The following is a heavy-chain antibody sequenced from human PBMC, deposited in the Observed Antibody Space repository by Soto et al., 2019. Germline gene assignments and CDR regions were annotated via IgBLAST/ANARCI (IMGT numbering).Heavy chain of an antibody. V-gene: IGHV1-69*01. Sequence: QVQLVQSGAEVKKPGSSVKVSCKASGVTFSSYAISWVRQAPGQGLEWMGGIIPIFGTANYAQKFQGRVTITADESTSTAYMELSSLRSEDTAVYYCASPLKVVPAAMPYYYYGMDVWGQGTTVTVSS. CDR1: GVTFSSYA. CDR3: ASPLKVVPAAMPYYYYGMDV. J-gene: IGHJ6*02. D-gene: IGHD2-2*01. CDR2: IIPIFGTA.